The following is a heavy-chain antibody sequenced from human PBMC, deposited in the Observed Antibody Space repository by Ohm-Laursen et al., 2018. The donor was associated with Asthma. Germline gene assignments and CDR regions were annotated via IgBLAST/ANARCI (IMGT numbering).Heavy chain of an antibody. Sequence: SLRLSCAASGFIFSSYGMHWVRQAPGKGLEWVADIWYDGSNKYYADSVKGRFTITRDNSKNTLYLQMNSLRAEDTAVYYCARGTDGMDVWGQGTTVTVSS. CDR2: IWYDGSNK. CDR3: ARGTDGMDV. CDR1: GFIFSSYG. V-gene: IGHV3-33*01. J-gene: IGHJ6*02.